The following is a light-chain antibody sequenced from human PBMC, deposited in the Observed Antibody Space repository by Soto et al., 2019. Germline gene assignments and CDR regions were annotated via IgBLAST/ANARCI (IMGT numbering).Light chain of an antibody. CDR2: DAS. J-gene: IGKJ1*01. CDR1: QSISSW. V-gene: IGKV1-5*01. Sequence: EIQITQSPSTLSASVGDRATITCRASQSISSWLAWYQQKPGKAPKLLIYDASSLESGVPSRFSGSGSGTEFTLTISSLKPDDFATYYCQQYNSYWTFGKGTKVDIK. CDR3: QQYNSYWT.